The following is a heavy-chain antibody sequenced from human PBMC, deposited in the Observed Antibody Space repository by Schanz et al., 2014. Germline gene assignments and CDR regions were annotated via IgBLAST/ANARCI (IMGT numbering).Heavy chain of an antibody. Sequence: VQLLQSGGALVQPGGSLRLSCSASGFTFSTYAMSWARQTPGKGLEWVSSITTGGNTYYRDSVKGRFIVSRDNSKNTLYLEMNRLRVDDTAVYYCSQDKQGSRSDDSWGQGTLVTVSS. CDR1: GFTFSTYA. V-gene: IGHV3-23*01. CDR3: SQDKQGSRSDDS. J-gene: IGHJ5*01. CDR2: ITTGGNT. D-gene: IGHD2-15*01.